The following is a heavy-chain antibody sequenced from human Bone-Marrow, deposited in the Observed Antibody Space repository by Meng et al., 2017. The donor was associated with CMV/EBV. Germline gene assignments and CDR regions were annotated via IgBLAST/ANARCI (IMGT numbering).Heavy chain of an antibody. V-gene: IGHV4-39*07. J-gene: IGHJ5*02. CDR3: AIVVVIANWFAP. CDR2: IYYSGST. Sequence: SETLSLTCTVSGGSISSSSYYWGWIRQPPGKGLEWIGSIYYSGSTYYNPSLKSRVTISVDTSKNQFSLKLSSVTAADTAVYYCAIVVVIANWFAPWGQGHLVHVAS. D-gene: IGHD3-22*01. CDR1: GGSISSSSYY.